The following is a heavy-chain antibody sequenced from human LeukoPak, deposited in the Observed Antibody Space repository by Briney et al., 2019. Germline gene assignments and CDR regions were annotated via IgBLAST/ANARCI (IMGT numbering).Heavy chain of an antibody. CDR1: GYTFTSYG. D-gene: IGHD3-10*01. J-gene: IGHJ4*02. CDR2: ISAYNGNT. Sequence: VSVKVSCKDSGYTFTSYGICWVRQAPGQGLEWMGWISAYNGNTNYAQKLQGRVTMTTDTSTSTAYMELRSLRSDDTAVYYCARWLGENYFDYWGQGTLVTVSS. CDR3: ARWLGENYFDY. V-gene: IGHV1-18*01.